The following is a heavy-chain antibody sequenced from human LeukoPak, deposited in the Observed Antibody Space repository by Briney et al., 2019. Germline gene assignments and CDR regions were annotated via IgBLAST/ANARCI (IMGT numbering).Heavy chain of an antibody. CDR3: AKVNARVVTAIRDYYYGMDV. CDR1: GFTFSSYA. D-gene: IGHD2-21*02. Sequence: PGGSLRLSCAASGFTFSSYAMSWVRQAPGKGLEWVSAINGSGGSTYYADSVKGRFTISRDNSKNTLYLQMNSLRAEDTAVYYCAKVNARVVTAIRDYYYGMDVWGQGTTVTVSS. V-gene: IGHV3-23*01. J-gene: IGHJ6*02. CDR2: INGSGGST.